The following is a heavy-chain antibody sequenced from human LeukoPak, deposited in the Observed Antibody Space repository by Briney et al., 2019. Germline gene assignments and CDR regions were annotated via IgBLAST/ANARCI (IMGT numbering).Heavy chain of an antibody. V-gene: IGHV4-30-4*08. D-gene: IGHD3-16*02. CDR3: ARAPNPSYDYVWGSYRYTRWFDP. Sequence: SQTLSLTCTVSGGSISGGDYYWSWIRQPPGKGLEWIGYIYYSGSTYYNPSLKSRVTISVDTSKNQFSLKLSSVTAADTAVYYCARAPNPSYDYVWGSYRYTRWFDPWGQGTLVTVSS. CDR2: IYYSGST. J-gene: IGHJ5*02. CDR1: GGSISGGDYY.